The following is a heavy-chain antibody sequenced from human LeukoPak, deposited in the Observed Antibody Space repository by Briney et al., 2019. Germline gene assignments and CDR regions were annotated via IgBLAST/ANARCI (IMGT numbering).Heavy chain of an antibody. J-gene: IGHJ4*02. Sequence: SETLSLTCTVSGGSISSYYWSWIRQPPGKGLEWIGYIYYSGSTNYNPSLKSRVTISVDKSKNQFSLTLSSMTAADTAVYYCARSTGYCSGGSCYHFDYWGQGTLVTVSS. CDR3: ARSTGYCSGGSCYHFDY. V-gene: IGHV4-59*12. CDR2: IYYSGST. D-gene: IGHD2-15*01. CDR1: GGSISSYY.